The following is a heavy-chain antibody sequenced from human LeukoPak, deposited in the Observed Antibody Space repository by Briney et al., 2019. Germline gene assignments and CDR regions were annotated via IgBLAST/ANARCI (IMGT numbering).Heavy chain of an antibody. V-gene: IGHV1-69*04. CDR2: IIPILGIA. CDR3: ARSGMPRQGPPDY. J-gene: IGHJ4*02. D-gene: IGHD3-10*01. Sequence: SVKVSCKASGGTFSSYAISWVRQAPGQGLEWMGRIIPILGIASYAQKFQGRVTFTADKSTSTAYMELSSLRSEDTAVYYCARSGMPRQGPPDYWGQGTLVTVSS. CDR1: GGTFSSYA.